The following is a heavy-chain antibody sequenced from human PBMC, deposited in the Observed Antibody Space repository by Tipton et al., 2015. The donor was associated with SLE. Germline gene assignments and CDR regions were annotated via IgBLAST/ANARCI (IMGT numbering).Heavy chain of an antibody. CDR2: INHSGST. D-gene: IGHD3-16*01. CDR1: GGSFSGYY. V-gene: IGHV4-34*01. J-gene: IGHJ3*02. CDR3: ARGTGGAFDI. Sequence: LRLSCAVYGGSFSGYYWSWIRQPPGKGLEWIGEINHSGSTNYNPSLKSRVTISVDTSKNQFSLKLSSVTAADTAVYYCARGTGGAFDIWGQGTMVTVSS.